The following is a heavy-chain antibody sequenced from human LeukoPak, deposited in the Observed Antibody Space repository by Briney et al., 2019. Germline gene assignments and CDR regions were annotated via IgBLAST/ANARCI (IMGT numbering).Heavy chain of an antibody. V-gene: IGHV4-61*02. CDR1: GGSITDGGYY. J-gene: IGHJ3*02. D-gene: IGHD3-22*01. Sequence: SQTLSLTCTVSGGSITDGGYYWTWIRQPAGKGLEWIGRIYTSGSPNYNPSLKSRVTISLDTSKNQFSLRLTSVTAADTAVYYCARQVVKDAFDIWGQGTMVTVSS. CDR3: ARQVVKDAFDI. CDR2: IYTSGSP.